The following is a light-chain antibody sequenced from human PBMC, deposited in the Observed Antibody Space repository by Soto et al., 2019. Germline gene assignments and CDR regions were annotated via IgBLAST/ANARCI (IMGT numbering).Light chain of an antibody. J-gene: IGKJ4*01. Sequence: DIVMTQSPDSLAVSLVERATINCKSSQSVLYSSNNKNYLAWYQQKPGQPPKLLIYWASTRESGVPDRFSGSGPGTDFTLTISRLQAEDLAVNYCQRYYSTPTFGGGTKV. CDR3: QRYYSTPT. V-gene: IGKV4-1*01. CDR2: WAS. CDR1: QSVLYSSNNKNY.